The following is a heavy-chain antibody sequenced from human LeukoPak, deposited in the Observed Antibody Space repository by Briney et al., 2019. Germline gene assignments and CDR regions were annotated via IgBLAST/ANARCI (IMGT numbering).Heavy chain of an antibody. CDR1: GGSISSYY. J-gene: IGHJ4*02. D-gene: IGHD5-12*01. Sequence: SETLSLTCTVSGGSISSYYWSWIRQPPGKGLEWIGYIYYSGSTNYNPSLKSRVTISVDTSKNQFSLKLSSVTAADTAVYYCARDRGGYSGYESYFDYWGQGTLVTVSS. CDR3: ARDRGGYSGYESYFDY. V-gene: IGHV4-59*12. CDR2: IYYSGST.